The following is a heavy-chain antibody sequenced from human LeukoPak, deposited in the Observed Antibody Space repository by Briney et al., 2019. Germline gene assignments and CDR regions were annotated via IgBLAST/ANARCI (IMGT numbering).Heavy chain of an antibody. J-gene: IGHJ5*02. CDR3: ARVCHIVVVTAEGGRFDP. D-gene: IGHD2-21*02. Sequence: ASVKVSCKASGYRFTAYGVGWLRQAPGHGLEWVGWTSIYNGKTYYAQRFQDRVTMTTDTSTSTVYMELRSLRSDDTAVYYCARVCHIVVVTAEGGRFDPWGQGTLVTVSS. CDR1: GYRFTAYG. V-gene: IGHV1-18*01. CDR2: TSIYNGKT.